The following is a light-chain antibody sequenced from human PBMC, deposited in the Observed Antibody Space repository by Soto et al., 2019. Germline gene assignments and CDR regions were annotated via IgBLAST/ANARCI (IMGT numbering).Light chain of an antibody. CDR1: SDSVSTSYY. J-gene: IGLJ3*02. Sequence: QAVVTQEPSFSVSPGGTVTLTCGLTSDSVSTSYYASWYQQTPGQTPRMHIYSTNTRSSGVPDRFSESILGNKAALTITGAQADDESDYYCVLYMGSGFWVFGGGTKLTVL. V-gene: IGLV8-61*01. CDR3: VLYMGSGFWV. CDR2: STN.